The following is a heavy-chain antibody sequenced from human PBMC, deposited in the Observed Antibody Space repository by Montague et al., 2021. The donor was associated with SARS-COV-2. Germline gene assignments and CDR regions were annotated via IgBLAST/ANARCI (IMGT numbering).Heavy chain of an antibody. CDR3: ARARSGRLFDY. CDR2: IYYSGST. D-gene: IGHD3-10*01. J-gene: IGHJ4*02. CDR1: GGSISSYY. V-gene: IGHV4-59*01. Sequence: SETLSLTCTVSGGSISSYYWSWIRQPPGKGLEWIGYIYYSGSTXXXPSLKSRVTISVDTSKNQFSLKLSSVTAADTAVCYCARARSGRLFDYWGQGTLVTVSS.